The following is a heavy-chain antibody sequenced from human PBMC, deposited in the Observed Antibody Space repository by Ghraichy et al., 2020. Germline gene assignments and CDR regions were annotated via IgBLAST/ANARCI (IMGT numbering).Heavy chain of an antibody. V-gene: IGHV4-4*09. D-gene: IGHD3-16*01. CDR3: AKMGQGRDSWSYYFDN. Sequence: SETLSLTCTVSGGSIRGYYWSWIRQPPGKGLEWIGYIETVGSTNYNPSLSSRVTISRDTSRNQFSLRLRSVTAADTAVYYCAKMGQGRDSWSYYFDNWGQGTLVTVSS. J-gene: IGHJ4*02. CDR1: GGSIRGYY. CDR2: IETVGST.